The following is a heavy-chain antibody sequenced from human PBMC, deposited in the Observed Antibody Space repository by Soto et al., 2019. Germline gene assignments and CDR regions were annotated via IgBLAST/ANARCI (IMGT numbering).Heavy chain of an antibody. CDR2: ISGSGGST. CDR3: AKDPVLLWFGELLRALDY. Sequence: GGSLRLSCAASGFTFSSYAMSWVRQAPGKGLEWVSAISGSGGSTYYADSVKGRFTISRDNSKNTLYLQMNSLRAEDTAVYYCAKDPVLLWFGELLRALDYWRQGTLVTVSS. J-gene: IGHJ4*02. D-gene: IGHD3-10*01. V-gene: IGHV3-23*01. CDR1: GFTFSSYA.